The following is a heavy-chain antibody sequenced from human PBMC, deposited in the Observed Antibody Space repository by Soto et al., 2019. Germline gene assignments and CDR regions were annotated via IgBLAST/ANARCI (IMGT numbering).Heavy chain of an antibody. D-gene: IGHD1-7*01. CDR1: GFTFSSDS. CDR3: ARDPPSGTTLDCFDS. CDR2: ISSSGSFV. J-gene: IGHJ5*01. Sequence: VGSLRLSCAASGFTFSSDSMGWVRQAPGKGLEWVASISSSGSFVNYADSVKGRFTISRDNAKNSLYLQMRSLKDEDTAVYYCARDPPSGTTLDCFDSWGQGTLLTVSS. V-gene: IGHV3-21*01.